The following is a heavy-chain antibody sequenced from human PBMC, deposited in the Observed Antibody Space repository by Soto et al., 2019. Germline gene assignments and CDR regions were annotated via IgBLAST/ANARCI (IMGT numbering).Heavy chain of an antibody. D-gene: IGHD5-18*01. CDR2: IFYSGSA. J-gene: IGHJ5*02. CDR3: ARVTGYSYTP. V-gene: IGHV4-39*01. CDR1: GGSISSSSYY. Sequence: NPSETLSLTCTVSGGSISSSSYYWGWIRQPPERGLQWIGHIFYSGSAYYNPSLKSRVTMSVDTSKNQFSLKLNSVTAADTAVYYCARVTGYSYTPWSQGTLVTVSS.